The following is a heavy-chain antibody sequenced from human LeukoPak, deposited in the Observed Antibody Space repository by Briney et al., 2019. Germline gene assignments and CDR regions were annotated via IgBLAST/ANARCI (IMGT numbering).Heavy chain of an antibody. J-gene: IGHJ4*02. CDR1: GFTFSSYG. CDR3: AKEGSSWSSSDFDY. D-gene: IGHD6-13*01. CDR2: IWYDGSNK. V-gene: IGHV3-33*06. Sequence: GGSLRLSRAASGFTFSSYGMHWVRQAPGKGLEWVAVIWYDGSNKYYADSVKGRFTISRDNSKNTLYLQMNSLRAEDTAVYYCAKEGSSWSSSDFDYWGQGTLVTVSS.